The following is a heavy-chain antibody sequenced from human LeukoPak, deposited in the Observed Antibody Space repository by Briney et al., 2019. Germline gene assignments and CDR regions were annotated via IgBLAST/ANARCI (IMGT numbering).Heavy chain of an antibody. D-gene: IGHD6-13*01. V-gene: IGHV4-39*01. CDR1: GGSVRSSSYS. CDR3: ARLYSSREYYIDY. CDR2: IYYSGTT. Sequence: PSETLSLTCTVSGGSVRSSSYSWGWTRQPPGKGLEWIGSIYYSGTTYYNPSLRSRVTISVDTSKNQFSLKLSSVIAADTAVYYCARLYSSREYYIDYWGQGSLVTASS. J-gene: IGHJ4*02.